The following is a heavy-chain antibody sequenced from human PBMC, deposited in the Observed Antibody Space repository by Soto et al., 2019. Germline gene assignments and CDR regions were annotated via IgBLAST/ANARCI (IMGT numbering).Heavy chain of an antibody. J-gene: IGHJ3*02. CDR3: TTVVVAAPDAFDI. CDR1: GFTFSNAW. V-gene: IGHV3-15*01. Sequence: EGSLRLSCAASGFTFSNAWMSWVRQAPGKGLEWVGRIKSKTDGGTTDYAAPVKGRFTISRDDSKNTLYLQMNSLKTEDTAVYYCTTVVVAAPDAFDIWGQGTMVTVSS. D-gene: IGHD2-15*01. CDR2: IKSKTDGGTT.